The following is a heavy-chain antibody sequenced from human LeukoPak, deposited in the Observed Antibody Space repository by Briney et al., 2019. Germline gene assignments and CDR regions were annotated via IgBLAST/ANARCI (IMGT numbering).Heavy chain of an antibody. CDR3: ARVYNNEYFDY. CDR1: GYTLTRYG. CDR2: LSAYNGNP. J-gene: IGHJ4*02. V-gene: IGHV1-18*01. Sequence: AASVKVSCKASGYTLTRYGISWVRQAPGQGLGWMGWLSAYNGNPNYAQKLQDRVTMTTDTSTSTAYMELRSLRSDDTAVYYCARVYNNEYFDYWGQGTLVTVSS. D-gene: IGHD3-10*01.